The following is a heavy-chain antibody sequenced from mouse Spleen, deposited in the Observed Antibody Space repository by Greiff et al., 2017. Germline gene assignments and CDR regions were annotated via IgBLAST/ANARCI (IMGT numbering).Heavy chain of an antibody. CDR2: ISSGGSYT. Sequence: EVKLVESGGGLVKPGGSLKLSCAASGFTFSSYAMSWVRQTPEKRLEWVATISSGGSYTYYPDSVKGRFTISRDNAKNTLYLQMSSLRSEDTAMYYCARQPTGRVYFDVWGAGTTVTVSS. D-gene: IGHD4-1*02. CDR3: ARQPTGRVYFDV. CDR1: GFTFSSYA. V-gene: IGHV5-9-3*01. J-gene: IGHJ1*01.